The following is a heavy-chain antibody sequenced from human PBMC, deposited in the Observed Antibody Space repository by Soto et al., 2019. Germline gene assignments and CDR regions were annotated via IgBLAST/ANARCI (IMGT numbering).Heavy chain of an antibody. CDR2: IIPIFGTT. CDR3: AREATVTTDVYYYYGMDV. J-gene: IGHJ6*02. V-gene: IGHV1-69*13. CDR1: GGTFSSYA. Sequence: SVKVSCKASGGTFSSYAISWVRQAPGQGLEWMGGIIPIFGTTNYAQKFQGRVTITADESTSTAYMELSSLRSEDTAVYYCAREATVTTDVYYYYGMDVWGQGTTVTVSS. D-gene: IGHD4-4*01.